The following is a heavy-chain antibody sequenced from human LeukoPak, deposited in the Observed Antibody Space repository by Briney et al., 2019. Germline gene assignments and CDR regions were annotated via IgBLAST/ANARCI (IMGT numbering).Heavy chain of an antibody. CDR3: ARGTVANFDY. D-gene: IGHD4-17*01. Sequence: SETLSLTCTVSGGSISSYYWSWIRQPPGKGLEWIGYIYYSGSTNYNPSLKSRVTISVDTSRNQFSLKLSSVTAADTAVYYCARGTVANFDYWGQGTLVTVSS. J-gene: IGHJ4*02. V-gene: IGHV4-59*01. CDR1: GGSISSYY. CDR2: IYYSGST.